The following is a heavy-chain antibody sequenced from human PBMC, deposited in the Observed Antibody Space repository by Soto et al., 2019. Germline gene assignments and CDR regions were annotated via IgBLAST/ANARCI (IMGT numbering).Heavy chain of an antibody. D-gene: IGHD4-4*01. Sequence: SETLSLTCTVSGGSISSYYWSWIRQLPGKGLEWIGYIYYSGTTNYNPSLKSRVAISIDTSKNQFSLKLRSVTAADTAVYYCARSGQDTTVTYFYYYGMDVWGQGTTVTVSS. CDR2: IYYSGTT. CDR3: ARSGQDTTVTYFYYYGMDV. J-gene: IGHJ6*02. CDR1: GGSISSYY. V-gene: IGHV4-59*01.